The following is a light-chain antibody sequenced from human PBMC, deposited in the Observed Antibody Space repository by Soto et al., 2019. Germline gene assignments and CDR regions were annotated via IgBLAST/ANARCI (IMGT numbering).Light chain of an antibody. V-gene: IGKV3-20*01. CDR1: QSVSSRY. CDR3: QQYAGSPLGYT. CDR2: GAS. Sequence: EIVLTQSPGTLSLSPGERATLSCRASQSVSSRYLAWYQQKPGQAPRLLIYGASSRATGIPDRFSGSGSGTDFTLTISRLQPEDFAVYYCQQYAGSPLGYTFGQGTKLEIK. J-gene: IGKJ2*01.